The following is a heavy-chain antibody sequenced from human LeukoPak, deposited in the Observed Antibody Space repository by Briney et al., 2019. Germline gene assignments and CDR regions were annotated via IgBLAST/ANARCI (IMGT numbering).Heavy chain of an antibody. CDR2: IRYDGSNK. J-gene: IGHJ4*02. CDR1: GFTFSSYG. CDR3: AKDQRYFDWLHFDY. Sequence: GGSLRLSCAASGFTFSSYGMHWVRQAPGKGLEWVAFIRYDGSNKYYADSVKGRFTISSDNSKNTLYLQMNSLRAEDTAVYYCAKDQRYFDWLHFDYWGQGTLVTVSS. V-gene: IGHV3-30*02. D-gene: IGHD3-9*01.